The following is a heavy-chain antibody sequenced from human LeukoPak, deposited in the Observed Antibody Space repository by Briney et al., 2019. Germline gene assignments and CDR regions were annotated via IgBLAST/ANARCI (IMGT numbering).Heavy chain of an antibody. CDR1: GFTFSSYG. CDR2: IWYDGSNK. D-gene: IGHD5-12*01. Sequence: PGGSLRLSCAASGFTFSSYGMHWVRQAPGKGLEWVAVIWYDGSNKYYADSVKGRFTISRDNSKNTLYLQMNSLRAEDTAVYYCAKDRGSGYGPRFDYWGQGTLVTVSS. V-gene: IGHV3-33*06. CDR3: AKDRGSGYGPRFDY. J-gene: IGHJ4*02.